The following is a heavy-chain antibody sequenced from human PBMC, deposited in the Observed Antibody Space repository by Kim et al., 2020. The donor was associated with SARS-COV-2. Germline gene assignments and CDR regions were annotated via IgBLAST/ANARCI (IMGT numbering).Heavy chain of an antibody. J-gene: IGHJ4*02. CDR3: ARELLTFGGVIVTHFDY. CDR1: GGSISSSSYY. Sequence: SETLSLTCTVSGGSISSSSYYWGWIRQPPGKGLEWIGSIYYSGSTYYNPSLKSRVTISVDTSKNQFSLKLSSVTAADTAVYYCARELLTFGGVIVTHFDYWGQGTLVTVSS. CDR2: IYYSGST. V-gene: IGHV4-39*07. D-gene: IGHD3-16*02.